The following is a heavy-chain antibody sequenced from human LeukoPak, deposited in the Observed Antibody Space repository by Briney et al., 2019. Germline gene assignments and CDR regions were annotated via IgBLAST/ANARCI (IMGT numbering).Heavy chain of an antibody. J-gene: IGHJ4*02. CDR3: ARDRPQYQPLPLDY. V-gene: IGHV1-18*01. CDR1: GYTFTSYG. D-gene: IGHD2-2*01. Sequence: ASVKVSCKASGYTFTSYGISWVRQAPGQGLEWMGWISAYNGNTNYAQKLQGRVTMTTDTSTSTAYMELRSLRSDDTAVFYCARDRPQYQPLPLDYWGQGTLVTVSS. CDR2: ISAYNGNT.